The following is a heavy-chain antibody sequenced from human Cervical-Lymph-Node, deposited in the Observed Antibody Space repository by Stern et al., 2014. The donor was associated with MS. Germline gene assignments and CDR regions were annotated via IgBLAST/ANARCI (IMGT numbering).Heavy chain of an antibody. J-gene: IGHJ5*02. CDR2: IIPIIGLA. CDR3: ARGIVTNRAAASLHNLFDP. CDR1: GGTFSSSYA. V-gene: IGHV1-69*09. D-gene: IGHD2-2*01. Sequence: QVQLVESGSEVKKPGSSVKVSCKASGGTFSSSYAVSWVRQAPGQGLEWMGRIIPIIGLANYAQKFQNRVTISVDKSTSIVYLEVNSLTSEDTAVYYCARGIVTNRAAASLHNLFDPWGQGTRVTVS.